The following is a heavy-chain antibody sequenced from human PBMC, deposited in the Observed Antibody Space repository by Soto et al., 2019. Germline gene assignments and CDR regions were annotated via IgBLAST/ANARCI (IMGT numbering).Heavy chain of an antibody. CDR3: ARGAPYYYDSGNYYILDY. CDR2: FDPEDGET. J-gene: IGHJ4*02. CDR1: GYTLTELS. D-gene: IGHD3-10*01. Sequence: ASVKVSCKVSGYTLTELSMHWVRQAPGKGLEWKGGFDPEDGETIYAQKVQGRVTMTKNTSTNTAYMELSSLTSEDTAVYYCARGAPYYYDSGNYYILDYWGQGILVTVSS. V-gene: IGHV1-24*01.